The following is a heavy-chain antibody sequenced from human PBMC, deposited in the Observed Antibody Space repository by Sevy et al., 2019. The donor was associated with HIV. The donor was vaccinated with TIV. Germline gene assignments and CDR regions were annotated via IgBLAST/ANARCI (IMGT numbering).Heavy chain of an antibody. D-gene: IGHD6-13*01. CDR3: ARQEYSSSPFDP. V-gene: IGHV4-39*01. CDR2: IYYTGTT. Sequence: SETLSLTCTVSGGSVRSSSYYWAWIRQPPGKGLECLGTIYYTGTTSYIPSLKSRLTISVDKSKNQLSLKLSSVTAADTATYYCARQEYSSSPFDPWGQRALVTVSS. CDR1: GGSVRSSSYY. J-gene: IGHJ5*02.